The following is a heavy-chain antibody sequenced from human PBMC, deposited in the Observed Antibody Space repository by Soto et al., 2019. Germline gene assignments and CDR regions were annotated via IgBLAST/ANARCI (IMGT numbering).Heavy chain of an antibody. CDR2: INHSGST. Sequence: SETLSLTCAVYGGSFSGYYWIWIRQPPGKGLEWIGEINHSGSTNYNPSLKSRVTISVDTSKNQFSLKLSSVTAADTAVYYCARGYRPFCTNGVCYLRSAFAIWGQGTMVTVSS. CDR3: ARGYRPFCTNGVCYLRSAFAI. CDR1: GGSFSGYY. D-gene: IGHD2-8*01. J-gene: IGHJ3*02. V-gene: IGHV4-34*01.